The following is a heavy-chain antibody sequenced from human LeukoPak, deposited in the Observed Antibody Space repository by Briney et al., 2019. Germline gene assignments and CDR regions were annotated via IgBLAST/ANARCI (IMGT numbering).Heavy chain of an antibody. CDR2: IYYSGST. CDR3: ARAIWFDP. J-gene: IGHJ5*02. Sequence: PSETLSLTCTVSGGSISSYYWSWIRQPPGKGLEWIGYIYYSGSTNYNPSIKSRVTISVDTSKNQFSLKLSSVTAADTAVYYCARAIWFDPWGQGTLVTVSS. V-gene: IGHV4-59*01. CDR1: GGSISSYY.